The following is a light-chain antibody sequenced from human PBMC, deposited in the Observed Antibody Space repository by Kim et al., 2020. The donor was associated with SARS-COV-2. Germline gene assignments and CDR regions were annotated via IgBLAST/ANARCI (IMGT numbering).Light chain of an antibody. V-gene: IGKV3-15*01. CDR3: QQYDHWPVT. CDR2: GAS. Sequence: VSPGERATLSGRASQGVDHNLAWYQQKPGQAPRLIIYGASTRATAIPPRFSGSGSGTEFTLTISSLQSEDFAVYHCQQYDHWPVTFGGGTKVEIK. J-gene: IGKJ4*01. CDR1: QGVDHN.